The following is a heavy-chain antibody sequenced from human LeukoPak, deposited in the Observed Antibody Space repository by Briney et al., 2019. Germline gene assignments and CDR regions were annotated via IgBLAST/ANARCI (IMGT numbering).Heavy chain of an antibody. J-gene: IGHJ6*04. V-gene: IGHV3-30*04. CDR2: ISYDGSNK. D-gene: IGHD5-24*01. CDR1: GFTFSSYA. CDR3: ARAETRQPLGV. Sequence: PGGSLRLSCAASGFTFSSYAMHWVRQAPGKGLEWVAVISYDGSNKYYADSVKGRFTISRDNSKNTPYLQMNSLRAEDTAVYYCARAETRQPLGVWGKGTTVTVSS.